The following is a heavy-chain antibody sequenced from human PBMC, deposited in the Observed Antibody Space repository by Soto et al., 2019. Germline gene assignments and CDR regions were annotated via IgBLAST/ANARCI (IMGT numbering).Heavy chain of an antibody. V-gene: IGHV4-34*01. CDR3: ARDKTTGLVDY. CDR1: GGSFSGYY. D-gene: IGHD1-7*01. Sequence: QVQLQQWGAGLLKPSETLSLTCAVYGGSFSGYYWTWIRQPPGSGLEWMGEINHGGSTNYNPSLKCXVPISVDTSKNQFSLKLTSVPAAATAVYYCARDKTTGLVDYWGQGPLVTVSS. J-gene: IGHJ4*02. CDR2: INHGGST.